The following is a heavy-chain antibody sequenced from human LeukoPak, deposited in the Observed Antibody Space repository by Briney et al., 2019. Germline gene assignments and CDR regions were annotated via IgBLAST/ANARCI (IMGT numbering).Heavy chain of an antibody. V-gene: IGHV3-7*01. CDR2: MKQDGSEK. CDR3: ARDVTGYVDY. CDR1: GFTFRSYW. D-gene: IGHD1-1*01. J-gene: IGHJ4*02. Sequence: GGSLRLPCAASGFTFRSYWMSWVRQAPGKGLEWVASMKQDGSEKYYVDSVKGRFTISRDNAKSSLYLQMNSLRAEDTAVYYCARDVTGYVDYWGQGTLVTVSS.